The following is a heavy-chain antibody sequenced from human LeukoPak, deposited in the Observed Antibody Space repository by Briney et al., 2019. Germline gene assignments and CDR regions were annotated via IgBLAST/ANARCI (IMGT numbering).Heavy chain of an antibody. D-gene: IGHD2-15*01. V-gene: IGHV3-23*01. CDR3: ARYCGAASCYSGFDY. Sequence: GGSLRLSCAASGFTFTNYWMSWVRQAPGKGPEWVSAISGDGGTYYADSVKGRFTISRDNSKNTLYLQMNSLGGADTALEYCARYCGAASCYSGFDYWGQGTLVTVAS. CDR2: ISGDGGT. J-gene: IGHJ4*02. CDR1: GFTFTNYW.